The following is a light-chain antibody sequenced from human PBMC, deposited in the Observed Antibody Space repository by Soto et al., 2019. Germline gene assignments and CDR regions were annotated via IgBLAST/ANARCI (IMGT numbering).Light chain of an antibody. CDR1: QDISNY. Sequence: DIQMTQSPSSLSASVGDRVTITCQASQDISNYLNWYQQKPGKAPKLLIYDASNLETGVPSRFSGSGSGTYFTFTISSLRPEDIATYYCQQYDNLPPYTFGQGTKLEIK. CDR3: QQYDNLPPYT. J-gene: IGKJ2*01. CDR2: DAS. V-gene: IGKV1-33*01.